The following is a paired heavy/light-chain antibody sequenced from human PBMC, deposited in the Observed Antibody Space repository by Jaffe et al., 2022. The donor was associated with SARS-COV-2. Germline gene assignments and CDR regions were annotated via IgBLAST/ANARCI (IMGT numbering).Heavy chain of an antibody. V-gene: IGHV3-13*01. Sequence: EVQLVESGGGLVQPGGSLRLSCAASGFTFSSYDMHWVRQATGKGLEWVSAIGTAGDTYYPGSVKGRFTISRENAKNSLYLQMNSLRAGDTAVYYCASTLHCSGGSCRGLEYFQHWGQGTLVTVSS. CDR2: IGTAGDT. CDR3: ASTLHCSGGSCRGLEYFQH. CDR1: GFTFSSYD. J-gene: IGHJ1*01. D-gene: IGHD2-15*01.
Light chain of an antibody. Sequence: SSELTQDPAVSVALGQTVRITCQGDSLRSYYASWYQQKPGQAPVLVIYGKNNRPSGIPDRFSGSSSGNTASLTITGAQAEDEADYYCNSRDSSGNHLRVVFGGGTKLTVL. J-gene: IGLJ2*01. CDR2: GKN. V-gene: IGLV3-19*01. CDR3: NSRDSSGNHLRVV. CDR1: SLRSYY.